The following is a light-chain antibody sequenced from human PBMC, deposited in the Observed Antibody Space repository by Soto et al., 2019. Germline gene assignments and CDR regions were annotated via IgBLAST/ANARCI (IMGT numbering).Light chain of an antibody. CDR2: DAS. V-gene: IGKV1-13*02. CDR3: QQFNV. CDR1: QGIGSA. Sequence: IQMTHYLSTLSASLIERVAITCRASQGIGSALAWYQQKPGKAPKLLIYDASSLESGVPSRFSGSGSGTDFTLTISSLQPEDFATYYCQQFNVFGGGTKVDIK. J-gene: IGKJ4*01.